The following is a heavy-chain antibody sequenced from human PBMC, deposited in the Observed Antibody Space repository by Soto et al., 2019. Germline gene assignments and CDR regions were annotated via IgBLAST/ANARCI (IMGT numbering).Heavy chain of an antibody. CDR3: ASLRNEYDSSGSPCFDP. J-gene: IGHJ5*02. CDR2: INAGNGNT. Sequence: ASVKVSCKASGYTFTSYAMHWVRQAPGQRLEWMGWINAGNGNTKYSQKFQGRVTITRDTSASTAYMELSSLRSEDTAVYYCASLRNEYDSSGSPCFDPCGQRTLVTVSS. V-gene: IGHV1-3*01. D-gene: IGHD3-22*01. CDR1: GYTFTSYA.